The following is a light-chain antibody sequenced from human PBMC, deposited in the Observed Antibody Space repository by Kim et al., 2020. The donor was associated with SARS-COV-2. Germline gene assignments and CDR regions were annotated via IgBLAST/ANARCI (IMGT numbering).Light chain of an antibody. J-gene: IGLJ2*01. CDR3: QVWDSSSDHPGVV. CDR2: YDS. CDR1: NIGSKS. V-gene: IGLV3-21*04. Sequence: SYELTQLPSVSVAPGKTARITCGGNNIGSKSVHWYQQKPGQAPVLVIYYDSDRPSGIPERFSGSNSGNTATLTISRVEAGDEADYYCQVWDSSSDHPGVVFGGGTQLTVL.